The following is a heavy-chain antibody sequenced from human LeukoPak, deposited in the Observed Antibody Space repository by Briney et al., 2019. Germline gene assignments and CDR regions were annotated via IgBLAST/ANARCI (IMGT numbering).Heavy chain of an antibody. D-gene: IGHD3-9*01. CDR3: ARGGRPDRNVLRYFDWLLPSDY. CDR2: INPNSGGT. J-gene: IGHJ4*02. V-gene: IGHV1-2*02. Sequence: GASVKVSCKASGYTFTGYYMHWVRQAPGQGLEWMGWINPNSGGTNYAQKFQGRVTMTRDTSISTAYMELSRLRSDDTAVYYCARGGRPDRNVLRYFDWLLPSDYWGQGTLVTVSS. CDR1: GYTFTGYY.